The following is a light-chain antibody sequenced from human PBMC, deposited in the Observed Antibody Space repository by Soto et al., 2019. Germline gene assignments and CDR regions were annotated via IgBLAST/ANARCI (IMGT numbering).Light chain of an antibody. CDR2: EVI. CDR1: SSDVGGYNY. CDR3: SSYAGSNNYVL. J-gene: IGLJ2*01. Sequence: QSALTQPPSASGSPGQSVTISCTGTSSDVGGYNYVSWYQQHPGKAPKLMIYEVIKRPSGVPDRFSGSKSGNTASLTVSGLQAEDEADYYCSSYAGSNNYVLFGGGTQLTVL. V-gene: IGLV2-8*01.